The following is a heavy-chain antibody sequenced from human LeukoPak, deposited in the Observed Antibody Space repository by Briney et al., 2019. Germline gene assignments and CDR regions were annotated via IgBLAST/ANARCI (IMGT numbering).Heavy chain of an antibody. Sequence: GGSLRLSCAASGFTFSSYWMHWVRQAPGKGLVWVSRISSDGRSTSYADSVKGRFTISRDNAKSTLYLQMNSLRAEDTAVYYCARGWGTLWPFDCWGQGTLVTVSS. V-gene: IGHV3-74*01. CDR2: ISSDGRST. CDR3: ARGWGTLWPFDC. CDR1: GFTFSSYW. D-gene: IGHD3-16*01. J-gene: IGHJ4*02.